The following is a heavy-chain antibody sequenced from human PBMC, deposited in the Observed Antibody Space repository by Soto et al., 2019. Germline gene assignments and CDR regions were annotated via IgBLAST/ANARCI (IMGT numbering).Heavy chain of an antibody. CDR1: GYTFTSYA. Sequence: ASVKVSCKASGYTFTSYAMHWVRQAPGQRLEWMGWINAGNGNTKYSQKFQGRVTITRDTSASTAYMELSSLRSEDTAVYYCARAQYCSSTSCYYWFDPWGQGTLVTVSS. CDR2: INAGNGNT. V-gene: IGHV1-3*01. CDR3: ARAQYCSSTSCYYWFDP. D-gene: IGHD2-2*01. J-gene: IGHJ5*02.